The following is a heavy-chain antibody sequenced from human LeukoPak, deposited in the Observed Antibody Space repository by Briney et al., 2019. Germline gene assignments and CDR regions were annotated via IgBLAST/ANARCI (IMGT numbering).Heavy chain of an antibody. V-gene: IGHV1-45*02. D-gene: IGHD5-12*01. J-gene: IGHJ4*02. CDR2: ITPFNGNT. CDR1: GYTITYRY. CDR3: ASSGGGASGYATLDY. Sequence: SVKVSCKASGYTITYRYLHWVRQAPGQALEWMGWITPFNGNTNYAQKFQDRVTITRDRSMSTAYMELSSLRSEDTAMYYCASSGGGASGYATLDYWGQGTLVTVSS.